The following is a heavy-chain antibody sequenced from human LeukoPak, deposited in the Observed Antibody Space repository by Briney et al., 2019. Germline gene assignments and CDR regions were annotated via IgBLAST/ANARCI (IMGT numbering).Heavy chain of an antibody. J-gene: IGHJ4*02. CDR3: ARGKYSSSLLDY. CDR2: IYYSGST. D-gene: IGHD6-13*01. CDR1: GGSISSSSYY. V-gene: IGHV4-39*07. Sequence: SETLSLTCTVSGGSISSSSYYWGWIRQPPGKGLEWIGSIYYSGSTYYNPSPKSRVTISVDTSKNQFSLKLSSVTAADTAVYYCARGKYSSSLLDYWGQGTLVTVSS.